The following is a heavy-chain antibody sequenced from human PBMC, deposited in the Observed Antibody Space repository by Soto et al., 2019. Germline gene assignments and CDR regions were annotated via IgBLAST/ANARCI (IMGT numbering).Heavy chain of an antibody. D-gene: IGHD6-13*01. Sequence: SETLSLTCTVSGGSISSSSYYWGWILQHPEKGLEWIGYIYHSGSTFYNPSLKGRVTMSVDTSKNQFSLKLNSVTAADTAVYYCARIKGGAAGNFDYWGQGALVTVSS. CDR2: IYHSGST. J-gene: IGHJ4*02. CDR1: GGSISSSSYY. V-gene: IGHV4-31*03. CDR3: ARIKGGAAGNFDY.